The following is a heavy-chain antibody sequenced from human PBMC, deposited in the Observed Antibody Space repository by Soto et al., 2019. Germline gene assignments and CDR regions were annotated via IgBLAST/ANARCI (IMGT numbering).Heavy chain of an antibody. V-gene: IGHV1-2*02. J-gene: IGHJ6*03. CDR1: GDSFNDYY. D-gene: IGHD5-12*01. CDR3: ARECGGATAILDYYYFYMDV. CDR2: INTNGGLT. Sequence: VQLVPSGAEVKKPGASVKVSCKTSGDSFNDYYIHWVRQAPGQGLEWMGWINTNGGLTKYARKFQGRVTATRDKSIRTVYLELSSLRSDDTAVYYCARECGGATAILDYYYFYMDVWGKGNTVTVSS.